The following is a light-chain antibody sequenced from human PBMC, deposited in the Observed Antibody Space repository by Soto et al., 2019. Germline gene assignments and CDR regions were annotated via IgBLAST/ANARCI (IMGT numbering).Light chain of an antibody. CDR1: ISDVGGYNY. Sequence: QSVLTQPASSSGSPGQSVAISCTGTISDVGGYNYVSWYQQHPGKAPKLMIYEVNKRPSGVPDRFSGSKSGNTASLTVSGLQAEDEADYYCSSYAGSSNVFGTGTKATV. CDR3: SSYAGSSNV. V-gene: IGLV2-8*01. CDR2: EVN. J-gene: IGLJ1*01.